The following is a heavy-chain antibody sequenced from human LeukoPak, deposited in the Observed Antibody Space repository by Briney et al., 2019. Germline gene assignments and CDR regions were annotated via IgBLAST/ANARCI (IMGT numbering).Heavy chain of an antibody. V-gene: IGHV1-2*02. Sequence: GASVKVSCKASGYTFTGYYMHWVRQAPGQGLEWMGWINPNSGGTNYAQKFQGRVTMTRDTSISTAYMELSRLRSDDTAVYYCATPPEDYSDYYYYGMDVWGQGTTVTVSS. CDR1: GYTFTGYY. D-gene: IGHD4-11*01. CDR2: INPNSGGT. CDR3: ATPPEDYSDYYYYGMDV. J-gene: IGHJ6*02.